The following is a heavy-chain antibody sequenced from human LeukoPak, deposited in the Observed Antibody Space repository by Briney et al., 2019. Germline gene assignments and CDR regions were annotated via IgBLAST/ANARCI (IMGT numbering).Heavy chain of an antibody. V-gene: IGHV1-46*01. D-gene: IGHD1-14*01. CDR3: AREVMDNLRFDY. Sequence: EASVKVSCKPSGYTFTSYYMLWVRQAPGQGLEWMGIINPSGGDTSYAQKSQGRLTMTRDTSTNTVYMELTSLRSEDTAVYYCAREVMDNLRFDYWGQGTLVTVSS. J-gene: IGHJ4*02. CDR2: INPSGGDT. CDR1: GYTFTSYY.